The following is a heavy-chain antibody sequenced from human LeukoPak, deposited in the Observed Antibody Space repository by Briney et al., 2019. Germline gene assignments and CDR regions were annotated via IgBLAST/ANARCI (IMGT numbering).Heavy chain of an antibody. CDR2: IKHDGNEK. Sequence: PGGSLRLSCVDSKFSLGNYWMAWVRQAPGKGLEWVANIKHDGNEKYYVDSVRGRFTISRDNAESSLYLQMNSLRAEDTAIYFCARHMPAVGTTPFDYWGQGTLVTVSS. D-gene: IGHD1-14*01. CDR1: KFSLGNYW. CDR3: ARHMPAVGTTPFDY. J-gene: IGHJ4*02. V-gene: IGHV3-7*01.